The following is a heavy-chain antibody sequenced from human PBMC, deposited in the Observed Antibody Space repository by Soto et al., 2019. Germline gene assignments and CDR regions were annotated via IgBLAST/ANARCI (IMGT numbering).Heavy chain of an antibody. Sequence: GGSLRLSCVASGFTFSTYSMNWVRQAPGKGLEWVSSISSNSNYIYYADSVKGRFTISRDNAKTSLYLEMNSLRAEDTAVYYCARDPQEMATILVAFDIWGQGTMVTVSS. CDR3: ARDPQEMATILVAFDI. V-gene: IGHV3-21*01. CDR2: ISSNSNYI. CDR1: GFTFSTYS. J-gene: IGHJ3*02. D-gene: IGHD5-12*01.